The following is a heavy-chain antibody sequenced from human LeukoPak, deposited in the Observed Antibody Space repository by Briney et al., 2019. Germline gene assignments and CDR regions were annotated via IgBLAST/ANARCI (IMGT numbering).Heavy chain of an antibody. CDR1: GFTFSSYA. CDR3: ARDVRQLWSSDY. J-gene: IGHJ4*02. V-gene: IGHV3-30*04. D-gene: IGHD5-18*01. Sequence: PGGSLRLSCAASGFTFSSYAMHWVRQAPGKGLEWVAVISDDGSSKYCADSVKGRFTMSRDNAKNSLYLQMNSLRAEDTAMFYCARDVRQLWSSDYWGQGTLATVAS. CDR2: ISDDGSSK.